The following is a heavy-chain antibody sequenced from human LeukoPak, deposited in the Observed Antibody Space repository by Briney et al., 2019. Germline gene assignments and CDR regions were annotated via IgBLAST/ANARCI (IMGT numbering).Heavy chain of an antibody. CDR2: ISYDGSNK. V-gene: IGHV3-30*18. Sequence: PGGSLRLSCAASGFTFSSYGMHWVRQAPGKGLEWVAVISYDGSNKYYADSVKGRFTISRDNSKNTLYLQMNSLRAEDTAVYYCAKEDHQMVRGRESKNYYYYYYMDVWGKGTTVTVSS. J-gene: IGHJ6*03. D-gene: IGHD3-10*01. CDR1: GFTFSSYG. CDR3: AKEDHQMVRGRESKNYYYYYYMDV.